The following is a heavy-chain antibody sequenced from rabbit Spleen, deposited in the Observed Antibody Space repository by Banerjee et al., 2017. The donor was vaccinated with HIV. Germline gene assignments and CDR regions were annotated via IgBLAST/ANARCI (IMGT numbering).Heavy chain of an antibody. J-gene: IGHJ2*01. CDR1: GVSFSGSSY. Sequence: QSLEESGGGLVKPGGTLTLTCTASGVSFSGSSYICWVRQAPGKVLEWIACIVTGSSDFTYYASWAKGRFTISKTSSTTVTLHMTSLTAADTATYVCARGYDVGTYSRAPYAPDGFDPWGPGTLVTVS. CDR3: ARGYDVGTYSRAPYAPDGFDP. D-gene: IGHD2-1*01. V-gene: IGHV1S40*01. CDR2: IVTGSSDFT.